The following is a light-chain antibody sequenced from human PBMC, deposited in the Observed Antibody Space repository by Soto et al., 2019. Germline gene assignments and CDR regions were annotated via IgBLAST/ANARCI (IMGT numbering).Light chain of an antibody. J-gene: IGKJ2*01. Sequence: EIVMTQSPATLSVSPGERATLSCRASQSVSSNLAWYQQKPGQAPRLLIYGASTRATGIPARFSGSGSGTELTRTISSLQSEDFAVYYCQQYNNWPPYTLGQGTKLEIK. CDR2: GAS. CDR3: QQYNNWPPYT. CDR1: QSVSSN. V-gene: IGKV3-15*01.